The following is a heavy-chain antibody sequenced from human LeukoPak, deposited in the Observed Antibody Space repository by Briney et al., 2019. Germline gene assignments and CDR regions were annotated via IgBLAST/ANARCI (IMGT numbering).Heavy chain of an antibody. D-gene: IGHD3-22*01. CDR2: LYSGGHT. Sequence: PGGSLRLSCAASGFTVTSSYMSWFRQAPGKGLGWVAVLYSGGHTYYAGSVRGRFTISRDTSKNTLYLQMDSLRSEDTAEYYCARARCDSCGYGSWGQGTLVTVSS. J-gene: IGHJ5*02. CDR1: GFTVTSSY. V-gene: IGHV3-66*02. CDR3: ARARCDSCGYGS.